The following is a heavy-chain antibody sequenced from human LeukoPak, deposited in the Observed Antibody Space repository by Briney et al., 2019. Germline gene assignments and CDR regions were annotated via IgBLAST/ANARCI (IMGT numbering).Heavy chain of an antibody. J-gene: IGHJ4*02. CDR2: IIPIFGRA. CDR1: GGTFTSYA. V-gene: IGHV1-69*01. Sequence: SVKVSCKASGGTFTSYAISWVRQAPGQGLEWMGGIIPIFGRANYAQKFQGRVTITADESTSTAYMELSSLRSEDTAVYYCARDLGLYGGNSALDYWGQGTLVTVSS. CDR3: ARDLGLYGGNSALDY. D-gene: IGHD4-23*01.